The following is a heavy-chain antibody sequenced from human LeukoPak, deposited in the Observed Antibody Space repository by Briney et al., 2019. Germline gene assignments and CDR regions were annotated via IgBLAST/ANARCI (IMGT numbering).Heavy chain of an antibody. J-gene: IGHJ4*02. CDR2: IYYSGST. CDR3: ARDGPRVKSYGNGQSFDY. CDR1: GSSINSRNYY. V-gene: IGHV4-39*07. D-gene: IGHD3-16*01. Sequence: SETLSLTCTVSGSSINSRNYYWGWIRQPPGKGLEWIGSIYYSGSTYYKSSLKSRVTISIDTSKKQFSLKLSSVTAADTAVYYCARDGPRVKSYGNGQSFDYWGQGTLVTVSS.